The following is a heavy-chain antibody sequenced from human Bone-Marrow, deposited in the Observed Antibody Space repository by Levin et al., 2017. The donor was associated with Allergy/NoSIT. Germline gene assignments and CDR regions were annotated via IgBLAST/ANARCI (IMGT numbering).Heavy chain of an antibody. CDR3: ARHGGSSYNRSSFHC. J-gene: IGHJ4*02. Sequence: KSSETLSLTCTVSSGSISSYYWSWIRQPPGKGLEWIGYIYYSGTTKYNPSLESRVTISVDMSKNQFSLKLSSVTAADTAVYYCARHGGSSYNRSSFHCWGQGTLVTVSS. V-gene: IGHV4-59*08. D-gene: IGHD6-6*01. CDR2: IYYSGTT. CDR1: SGSISSYY.